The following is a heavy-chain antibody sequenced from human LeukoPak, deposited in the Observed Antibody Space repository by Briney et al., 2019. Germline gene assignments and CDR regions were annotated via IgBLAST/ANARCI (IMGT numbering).Heavy chain of an antibody. CDR2: ISAYNGNT. J-gene: IGHJ5*02. Sequence: GASVKVSCKASGYTFTSYGISWVRQAPGQGLEWMGWISAYNGNTNYAQKLQGRVTMTTDTSTSTVYMELRSLRSDDTAVYYCARVRPVAAAGTGWFDPWGQGTLVTVSS. CDR3: ARVRPVAAAGTGWFDP. V-gene: IGHV1-18*01. D-gene: IGHD6-13*01. CDR1: GYTFTSYG.